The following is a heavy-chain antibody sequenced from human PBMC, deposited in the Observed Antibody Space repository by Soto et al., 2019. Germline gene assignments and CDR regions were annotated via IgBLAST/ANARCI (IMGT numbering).Heavy chain of an antibody. D-gene: IGHD6-13*01. CDR1: GDSVSSKSAA. CDR3: AMGPAAAGRRNWFDP. Sequence: PSQTLSLTCAISGDSVSSKSAAWNWIRQSQSRGLEWLGRTYYRSKWYNDYAVSVKSRITINPDTSKNQFSLQLNSVTPEDTAVYYCAMGPAAAGRRNWFDPWGQGTLVTVSS. CDR2: TYYRSKWYN. V-gene: IGHV6-1*01. J-gene: IGHJ5*02.